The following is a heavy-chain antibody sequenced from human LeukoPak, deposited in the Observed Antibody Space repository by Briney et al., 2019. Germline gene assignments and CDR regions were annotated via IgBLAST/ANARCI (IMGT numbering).Heavy chain of an antibody. CDR3: AKVPSSWGQFDY. CDR2: ISGSGGST. CDR1: GFTFSSYA. V-gene: IGHV3-23*01. D-gene: IGHD6-13*01. J-gene: IGHJ4*02. Sequence: PGGSLRLSCAASGFTFSSYAMSWVRQAPGKGLEWVSAISGSGGSTYYADSVKGRFTISRDDSKNTLYLQMNSLRAEDTAVYYCAKVPSSWGQFDYWGQGTLVTVSS.